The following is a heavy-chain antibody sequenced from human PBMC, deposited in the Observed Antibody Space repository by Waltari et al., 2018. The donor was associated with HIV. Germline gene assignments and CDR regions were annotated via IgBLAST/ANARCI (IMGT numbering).Heavy chain of an antibody. D-gene: IGHD1-26*01. CDR1: GYTFTGYY. CDR2: INPNSGGT. V-gene: IGHV1-2*02. CDR3: ARANVRRWELLTGFDY. Sequence: QVQLVQSGAEVKKPGASVKVSCKASGYTFTGYYMHWVRQAPGQGLEWMGWINPNSGGTNYAQKFQGRVTMTRDTSISTAYMELSRLRSDDTAVFYCARANVRRWELLTGFDYWGQGTLVTVSS. J-gene: IGHJ4*02.